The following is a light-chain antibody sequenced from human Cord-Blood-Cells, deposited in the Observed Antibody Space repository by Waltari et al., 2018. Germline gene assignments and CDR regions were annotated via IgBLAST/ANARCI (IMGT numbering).Light chain of an antibody. J-gene: IGKJ1*01. V-gene: IGKV3-15*01. Sequence: EIVMTQSPATLSVSPGERATLSCRASQSVSSNLAWYQQKPGQAPRLIIYGASTRATGIPGRFSGSGSGTEFTFTISSLQSEDFAVYYCQQYNNWPWTFGQGTKVEIK. CDR3: QQYNNWPWT. CDR1: QSVSSN. CDR2: GAS.